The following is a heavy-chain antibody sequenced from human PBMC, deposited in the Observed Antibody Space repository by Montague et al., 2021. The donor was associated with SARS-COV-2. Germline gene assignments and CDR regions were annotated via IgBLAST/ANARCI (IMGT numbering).Heavy chain of an antibody. J-gene: IGHJ6*02. D-gene: IGHD4-17*01. Sequence: SETLSLTCTVSGGSVNSGGYYWSWIWQPPGKGLEWIGNIYYSGTTNYNPSLKSRVTISVDTSKNQFSLKLSSVTAADTAVYYCARDRTADDYDDYGTAGYSYYYGMDVWGQGTTVTVSS. CDR3: ARDRTADDYDDYGTAGYSYYYGMDV. V-gene: IGHV4-61*08. CDR2: IYYSGTT. CDR1: GGSVNSGGYY.